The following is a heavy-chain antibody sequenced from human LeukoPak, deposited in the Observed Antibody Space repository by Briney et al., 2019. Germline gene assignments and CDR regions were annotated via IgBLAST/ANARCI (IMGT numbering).Heavy chain of an antibody. Sequence: ASVKVSCKASGYTFTSYAMHWVRQAPGQRLEWMGWINAGNGNTKYSQKFQGRVTITRDTSASTVYMELSSLRSEETAVYYCARGLYYGSGSYAYWGQGTLVTVSS. D-gene: IGHD3-10*01. CDR3: ARGLYYGSGSYAY. J-gene: IGHJ4*02. CDR2: INAGNGNT. CDR1: GYTFTSYA. V-gene: IGHV1-3*01.